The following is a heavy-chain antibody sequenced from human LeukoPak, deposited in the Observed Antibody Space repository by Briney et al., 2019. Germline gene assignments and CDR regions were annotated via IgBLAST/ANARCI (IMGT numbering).Heavy chain of an antibody. CDR1: GYTFTSYG. J-gene: IGHJ6*04. V-gene: IGHV1-18*04. Sequence: GASVKVSCKASGYTFTSYGISWVRQAPGQGLEWMGWISAYNGNTNYAQKLQGRVTMTTDTSTSTAYMELRSLRSDGTAVYYCARFSSSSGSYYNVYYYYGMDVWGKGTTVTVSS. D-gene: IGHD3-10*01. CDR3: ARFSSSSGSYYNVYYYYGMDV. CDR2: ISAYNGNT.